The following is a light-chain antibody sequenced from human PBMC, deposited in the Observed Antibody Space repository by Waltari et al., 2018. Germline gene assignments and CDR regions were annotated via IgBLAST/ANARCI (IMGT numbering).Light chain of an antibody. CDR1: NIGSKT. CDR2: DDS. CDR3: QVWDSSNDHVV. J-gene: IGLJ3*02. V-gene: IGLV3-21*03. Sequence: SYVLTQPPSVSVAPGKTASIPCWGDNIGSKTVPWYQQRPGQAPVLVVFDDSDRPSGIPGRFSGSNSGNTATLTISRVEAGDEADYSCQVWDSSNDHVVFGGGTKLTVL.